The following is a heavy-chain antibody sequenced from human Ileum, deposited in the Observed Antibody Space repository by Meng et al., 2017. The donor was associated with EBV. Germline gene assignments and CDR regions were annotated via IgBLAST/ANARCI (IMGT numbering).Heavy chain of an antibody. J-gene: IGHJ4*02. CDR1: GGSFSGYY. CDR2: INHSGST. CDR3: ARGFYTYGSSCFDY. D-gene: IGHD6-13*01. V-gene: IGHV4-34*01. Sequence: QGQLRHWGAGLLNPSETLALTCAVYGGSFSGYYWTWIRQPPGKGLEWIGEINHSGSTNYNPSLKSRVTISVDKNQLSLKLSSVTAADTAVYYCARGFYTYGSSCFDYWGQGTLVTVSS.